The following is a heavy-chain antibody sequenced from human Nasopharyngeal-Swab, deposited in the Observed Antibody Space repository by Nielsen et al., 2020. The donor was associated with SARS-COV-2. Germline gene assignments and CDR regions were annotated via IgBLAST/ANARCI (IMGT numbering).Heavy chain of an antibody. Sequence: GESLKISCAASGFTFSSYGMHWVRQAPGKGLEWVAVIWYDGSNKYYADSVKGRFTISRDNSKNTLYLQMNSLRAEDTAVYYCAKRAATRPYWGQGTLVTVSS. CDR2: IWYDGSNK. D-gene: IGHD2-15*01. CDR1: GFTFSSYG. CDR3: AKRAATRPY. J-gene: IGHJ4*02. V-gene: IGHV3-33*06.